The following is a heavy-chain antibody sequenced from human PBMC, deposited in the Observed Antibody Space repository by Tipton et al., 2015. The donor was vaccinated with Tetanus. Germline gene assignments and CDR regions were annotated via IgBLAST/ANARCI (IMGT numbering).Heavy chain of an antibody. V-gene: IGHV4-39*02. Sequence: TLSLTCTVSGGSVSSSTYYWGWIRQPPGKGLEWLGTIYYTGSTYYSPSLKSRVTLSVDSSKNQFSLKLTSVTAADTAVYYCARESSYYMDVWGKGTTVTVSS. D-gene: IGHD3-16*02. J-gene: IGHJ6*03. CDR2: IYYTGST. CDR3: ARESSYYMDV. CDR1: GGSVSSSTYY.